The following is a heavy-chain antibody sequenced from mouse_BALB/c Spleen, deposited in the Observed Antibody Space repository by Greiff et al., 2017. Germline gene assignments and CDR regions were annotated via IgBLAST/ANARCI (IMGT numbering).Heavy chain of an antibody. CDR3: ARDDYYGSTGGYWYFDV. Sequence: VQVVEPGPGLVAPSQSLSITCTVSGFSLTGYGVNWVRQPPGKGLEWLGMIWGDGSTDYNSALKSRLSISKDNSKSQVFLKMNSLQTDDTARYYCARDDYYGSTGGYWYFDVWGAGTTVTVSS. V-gene: IGHV2-6-7*01. D-gene: IGHD1-1*01. CDR1: GFSLTGYG. J-gene: IGHJ1*01. CDR2: IWGDGST.